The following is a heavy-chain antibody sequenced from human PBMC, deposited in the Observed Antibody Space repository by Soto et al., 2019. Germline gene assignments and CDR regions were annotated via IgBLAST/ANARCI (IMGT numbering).Heavy chain of an antibody. CDR3: ARESYYDSSGYYSDPFDI. Sequence: TLSLTCTVSGAPINSGGYYWSWVREVRGKGLGWVGYIYYSGSTCYNPSLKSRVTISVDTSKNQFSLKLSSVTAADTAVYYCARESYYDSSGYYSDPFDIWGQATMVTVSS. CDR1: GAPINSGGYY. CDR2: IYYSGST. V-gene: IGHV4-31*03. D-gene: IGHD3-22*01. J-gene: IGHJ3*02.